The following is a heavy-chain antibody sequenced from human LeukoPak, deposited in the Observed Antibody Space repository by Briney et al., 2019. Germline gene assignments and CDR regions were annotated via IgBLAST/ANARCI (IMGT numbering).Heavy chain of an antibody. J-gene: IGHJ3*02. Sequence: PSETLSLTCVVYGGSFSGYYWSWIRQPPGKGLEWIGEINHSGNTNYNPSLKSRVTISVDTSKNQFSLKLSSVTAADTAVYYCARAWPRTAPDDAFDIWGQGAMVTVSS. D-gene: IGHD1-14*01. V-gene: IGHV4-34*01. CDR3: ARAWPRTAPDDAFDI. CDR2: INHSGNT. CDR1: GGSFSGYY.